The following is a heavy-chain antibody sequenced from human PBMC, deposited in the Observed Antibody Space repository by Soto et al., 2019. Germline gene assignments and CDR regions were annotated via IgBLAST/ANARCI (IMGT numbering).Heavy chain of an antibody. V-gene: IGHV2-5*02. CDR3: VQSRCGGDCLQSYSSHSYYGLDV. Sequence: QITLKESGPTLVKPTQTLTLTCTFSGFSLSTTGVGVGWIRQPPGKALEWLALIYWDDDKRYNPSLKSRLTIPKHTSTHXVXLXMXXMDPVDTATYYCVQSRCGGDCLQSYSSHSYYGLDVWGQGTTVTVSS. CDR2: IYWDDDK. CDR1: GFSLSTTGVG. J-gene: IGHJ6*02. D-gene: IGHD2-21*01.